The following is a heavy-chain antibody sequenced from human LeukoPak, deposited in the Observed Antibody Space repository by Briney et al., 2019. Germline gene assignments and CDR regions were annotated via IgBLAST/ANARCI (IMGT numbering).Heavy chain of an antibody. D-gene: IGHD3-16*02. V-gene: IGHV4-34*01. CDR2: TNLSGST. Sequence: SETLSLTCAVYGGSFSGYYWSWIRQPPGKGLEWIGETNLSGSTNYNPSLTSRVTISVDTSKNQFSLKLSSVTAADTAVYYCARVYDYVWESYRPFDYWGQGTLVTVSS. CDR3: ARVYDYVWESYRPFDY. J-gene: IGHJ4*02. CDR1: GGSFSGYY.